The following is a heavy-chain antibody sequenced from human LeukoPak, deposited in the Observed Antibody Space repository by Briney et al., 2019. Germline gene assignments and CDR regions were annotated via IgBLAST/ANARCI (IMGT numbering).Heavy chain of an antibody. J-gene: IGHJ3*02. Sequence: PGGSLRLSCAASGFTFSSYTMNWVRQPPGKGLEWVSNIGTSSTTIYYADSVKGRFTISRDNAKNSLYLQMNSLRAEDTAVYYCASFGTGTAFGGFDIWGQGTMVTVSS. V-gene: IGHV3-48*01. CDR1: GFTFSSYT. D-gene: IGHD2-15*01. CDR2: IGTSSTTI. CDR3: ASFGTGTAFGGFDI.